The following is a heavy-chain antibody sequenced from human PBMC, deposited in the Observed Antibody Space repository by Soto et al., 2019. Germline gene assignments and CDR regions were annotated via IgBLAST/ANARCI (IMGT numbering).Heavy chain of an antibody. CDR2: ISSSSSYI. Sequence: EVQLVESGGGLVKPGGSLRLSCAASGFTFSSYSMNWVRQAPGKGLEWVSSISSSSSYIYYADSVKGRFTISRDNAKNSLYLQMNSLRAVDTAVYYCARDLYQLTHATAYYYYGMDVWGQGTTVTVSS. D-gene: IGHD2-2*01. CDR3: ARDLYQLTHATAYYYYGMDV. CDR1: GFTFSSYS. J-gene: IGHJ6*02. V-gene: IGHV3-21*01.